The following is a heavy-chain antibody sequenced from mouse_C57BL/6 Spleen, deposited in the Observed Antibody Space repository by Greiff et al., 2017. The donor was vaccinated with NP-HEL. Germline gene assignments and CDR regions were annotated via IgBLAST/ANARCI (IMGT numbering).Heavy chain of an antibody. CDR2: IDPEDGET. CDR3: AREYYGSTYYFDY. V-gene: IGHV14-2*01. CDR1: GFNIKDYY. Sequence: EVKLMEPGAELVKPGASVKLSCTASGFNIKDYYMHWVKQRTEQGLEWIGRIDPEDGETKYAPKFQGKATITADTSSNTAYLQLSSLTSEDTAVYYCAREYYGSTYYFDYWGQGTTLTVSS. D-gene: IGHD1-1*01. J-gene: IGHJ2*01.